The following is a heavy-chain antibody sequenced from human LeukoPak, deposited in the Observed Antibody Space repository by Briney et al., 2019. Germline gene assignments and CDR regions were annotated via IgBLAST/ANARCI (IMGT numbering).Heavy chain of an antibody. CDR2: ILYDGTYK. CDR3: ARFGLDYGSGSYYKSTRSD. V-gene: IGHV3-30-3*01. Sequence: GRSLRLSCAASGFTFSGYAMHWVRQALGKGLEWVANILYDGTYKSYSDSVKGRFTISRDNSKNTLYLQMNSLRTEDTAVYYCARFGLDYGSGSYYKSTRSDWGQGTLVTVSS. CDR1: GFTFSGYA. D-gene: IGHD3-10*01. J-gene: IGHJ4*02.